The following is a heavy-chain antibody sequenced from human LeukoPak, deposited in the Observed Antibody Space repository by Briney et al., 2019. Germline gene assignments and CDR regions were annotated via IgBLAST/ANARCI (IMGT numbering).Heavy chain of an antibody. CDR3: ANNYYDSSGYYSA. J-gene: IGHJ5*02. CDR2: IIPIFGTA. Sequence: SVKVSCKSSGCTFSSYAISWVRQAPGQGLEWMGRIIPIFGTANCAQKFQGRVTITTDESTSTAYMELSSLRSEDTAVYYCANNYYDSSGYYSAWGQGTLVTVSS. D-gene: IGHD3-22*01. CDR1: GCTFSSYA. V-gene: IGHV1-69*05.